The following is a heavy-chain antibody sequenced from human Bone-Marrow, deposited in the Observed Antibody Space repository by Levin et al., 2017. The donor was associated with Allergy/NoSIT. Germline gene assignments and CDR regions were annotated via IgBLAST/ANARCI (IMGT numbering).Heavy chain of an antibody. CDR3: GGVGGGEGTVTFDF. V-gene: IGHV1-18*01. CDR1: GYILTSYG. CDR2: ISGYKGNT. D-gene: IGHD4-17*01. J-gene: IGHJ4*02. Sequence: ASVKVSCKTSGYILTSYGITWVRQAPGHGLEWMGWISGYKGNTNYAPKFQDRVTMTSDTSTTTGYMELRNLTSDDTAVYYCGGVGGGEGTVTFDFWGQGTLVTVSS.